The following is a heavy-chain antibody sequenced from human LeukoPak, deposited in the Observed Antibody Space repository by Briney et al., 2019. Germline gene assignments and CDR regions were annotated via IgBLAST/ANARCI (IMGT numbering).Heavy chain of an antibody. CDR3: ARETPGYYYMDV. J-gene: IGHJ6*03. V-gene: IGHV3-7*01. CDR2: IKQDGSEK. Sequence: GGSLRLSCAASGFTFSSYEMNWVRQAPGKGLEWVANIKQDGSEKYYVDSVKGRFTISRDNAKNSLYLQMNSLRAEDTAVYYCARETPGYYYMDVWGKGTTVTVSS. CDR1: GFTFSSYE. D-gene: IGHD4-23*01.